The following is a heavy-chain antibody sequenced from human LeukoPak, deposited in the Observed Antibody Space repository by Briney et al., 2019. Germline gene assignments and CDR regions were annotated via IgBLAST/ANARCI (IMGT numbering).Heavy chain of an antibody. CDR1: GFTFSSYG. D-gene: IGHD2-8*01. J-gene: IGHJ6*02. V-gene: IGHV3-33*01. Sequence: GGSLRLSCAASGFTFSSYGMHWVRQAPGKGLEWVADIWFDGKNEHFADSVKGRFTISRDNSKNTMYLQINSLRAEDTAVYYCARDRHCANGVCHSPPGMNVWGQGTTVTVSS. CDR2: IWFDGKNE. CDR3: ARDRHCANGVCHSPPGMNV.